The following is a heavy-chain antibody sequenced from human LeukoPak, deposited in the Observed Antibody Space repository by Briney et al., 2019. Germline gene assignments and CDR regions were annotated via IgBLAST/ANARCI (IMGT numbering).Heavy chain of an antibody. D-gene: IGHD6-6*01. CDR3: ARHSRSSSYFDY. J-gene: IGHJ4*02. V-gene: IGHV4-31*03. Sequence: SQTLSLTCSVSGDSISSGYYYWSWIRQHPGEGLGWIGYIHYVGSTAYNPSLKSRGAISLDRSKNQFSLKLSSVTAADTAVYYCARHSRSSSYFDYWGQGTLVTVSS. CDR1: GDSISSGYYY. CDR2: IHYVGST.